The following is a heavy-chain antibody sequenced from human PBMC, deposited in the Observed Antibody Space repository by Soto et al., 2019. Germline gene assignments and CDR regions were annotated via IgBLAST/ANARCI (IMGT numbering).Heavy chain of an antibody. V-gene: IGHV4-59*01. CDR3: ARHSVKFGAHYYYYMDV. J-gene: IGHJ6*03. Sequence: SETLSLTCTVSGGSISSYYWIWIRQPPGKGLEWIGYIYYSGSTNYNPSLKSRVTISVDTSKNQFSLKLSSVTAADTAVYYCARHSVKFGAHYYYYMDVWGKGTTVTVSS. CDR2: IYYSGST. CDR1: GGSISSYY. D-gene: IGHD3-16*01.